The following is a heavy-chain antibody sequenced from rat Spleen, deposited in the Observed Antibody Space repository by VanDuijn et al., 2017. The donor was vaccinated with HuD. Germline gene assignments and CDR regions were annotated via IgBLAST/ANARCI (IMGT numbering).Heavy chain of an antibody. CDR2: ISFEGSST. CDR1: GITFNNFW. Sequence: EVQLVESGGGLVQPGRSLKLSCVASGITFNNFWMSWIRQAPGKGLEWVASISFEGSSTYYGDSVKGRFTISRDNAKSTLYLQMNSLRSEDTATYYCTRRPRQPPYYYSSYIYHLDSYYWYFDFWGPGTMVTVSS. V-gene: IGHV5-31*01. D-gene: IGHD1-2*01. J-gene: IGHJ1*01. CDR3: TRRPRQPPYYYSSYIYHLDSYYWYFDF.